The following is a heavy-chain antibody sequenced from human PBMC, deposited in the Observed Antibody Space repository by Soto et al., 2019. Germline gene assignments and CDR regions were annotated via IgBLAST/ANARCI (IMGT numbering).Heavy chain of an antibody. D-gene: IGHD2-15*01. V-gene: IGHV3-74*01. Sequence: EVQLVESGGGLVQPGGSLRLSCAASGFTFSSYWMHWVCQAPGKGLVWVSRINSDGSSTSYAESVKGRFTIARDNAKNTLYLQMNSLRAEDTAVYYCVRTSLVVAAATREDYWGQGTLVTVSS. CDR1: GFTFSSYW. J-gene: IGHJ4*02. CDR2: INSDGSST. CDR3: VRTSLVVAAATREDY.